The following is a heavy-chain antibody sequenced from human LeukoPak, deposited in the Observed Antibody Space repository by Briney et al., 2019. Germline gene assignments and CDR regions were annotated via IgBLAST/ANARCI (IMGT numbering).Heavy chain of an antibody. D-gene: IGHD7-27*01. CDR1: GGSISSSSYY. J-gene: IGHJ4*02. V-gene: IGHV4-39*01. CDR2: IYYSGST. CDR3: ARLSNWGSH. Sequence: PSETLSLTCTVSGGSISSSSYYWDWIRQPPGKGLEWIGSIYYSGSTYYNPSLKSRVTISVDTSKNQFSLKLSSVTAADTAVYYCARLSNWGSHWGQGTLVTVSS.